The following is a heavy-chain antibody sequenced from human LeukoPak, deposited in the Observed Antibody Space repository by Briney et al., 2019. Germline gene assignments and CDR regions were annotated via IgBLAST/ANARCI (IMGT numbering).Heavy chain of an antibody. D-gene: IGHD3-3*01. Sequence: ASVKVSCKASGYTFTSYGISWVRQAPGQGLEWMGWISAYNGNTNYAQKLQGRVTMTTDTSTSTAYMELRSLRSDDTAAYYCARGPITIFGVALPIDYWGQGTLVTVSS. J-gene: IGHJ4*02. CDR1: GYTFTSYG. V-gene: IGHV1-18*01. CDR3: ARGPITIFGVALPIDY. CDR2: ISAYNGNT.